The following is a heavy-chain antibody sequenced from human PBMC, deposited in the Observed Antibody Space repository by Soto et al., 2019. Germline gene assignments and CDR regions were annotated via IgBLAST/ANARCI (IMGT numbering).Heavy chain of an antibody. D-gene: IGHD5-12*01. Sequence: SETLSLTCAVYGGSFSGYYWSWIRQPPGKGLEWIGEINHSGSTNYNPSLKSRVTISVDTSKNQFSLKLSSVTAADTAVDYCARGSSGNIVATIGYYYYYGMDVWGQGTTVTVSS. V-gene: IGHV4-34*01. CDR3: ARGSSGNIVATIGYYYYYGMDV. CDR1: GGSFSGYY. CDR2: INHSGST. J-gene: IGHJ6*02.